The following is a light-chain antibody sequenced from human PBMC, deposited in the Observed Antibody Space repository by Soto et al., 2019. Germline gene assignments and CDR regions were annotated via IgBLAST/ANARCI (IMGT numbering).Light chain of an antibody. CDR3: QQYGRSPPT. Sequence: EIVLTQSPGTLSLSPGERANLSCRASQSVSSSYLAWYQQKPGQAPRLLIYGASSRATGIPDRFSGSGSGTDFTLSISRLEPEDFAVYYCQQYGRSPPTFGQGTKVDIK. V-gene: IGKV3-20*01. CDR1: QSVSSSY. CDR2: GAS. J-gene: IGKJ1*01.